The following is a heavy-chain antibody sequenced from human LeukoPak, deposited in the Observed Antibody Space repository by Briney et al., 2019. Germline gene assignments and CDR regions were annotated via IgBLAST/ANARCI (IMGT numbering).Heavy chain of an antibody. CDR3: AKDIVVVPAVTERDAFDI. V-gene: IGHV3-23*01. J-gene: IGHJ3*02. CDR1: GFTFSSYA. Sequence: PGGSLRLSCAASGFTFSSYAMSWVRQAPGKGLEWVSAISGSGGSTYYADSVKGRFTISRDNSKNTLYLQMNSLRAEDTAVYYCAKDIVVVPAVTERDAFDIWGQGTMVTVSS. CDR2: ISGSGGST. D-gene: IGHD2-2*01.